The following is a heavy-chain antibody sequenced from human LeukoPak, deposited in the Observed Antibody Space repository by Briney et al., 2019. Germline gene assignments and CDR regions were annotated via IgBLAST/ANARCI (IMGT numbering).Heavy chain of an antibody. CDR2: IIPILGIA. J-gene: IGHJ6*02. CDR3: ARDRTVGYYYYGMDV. V-gene: IGHV1-69*04. Sequence: VASVKVSCKASGGTFSSYAISWVRQAPGQGLEWMGRIIPILGIANYAQKFQGRVTITADKSTCTAYMELSSLRSEDTAVYYCARDRTVGYYYYGMDVWGQGTTVTVSS. CDR1: GGTFSSYA.